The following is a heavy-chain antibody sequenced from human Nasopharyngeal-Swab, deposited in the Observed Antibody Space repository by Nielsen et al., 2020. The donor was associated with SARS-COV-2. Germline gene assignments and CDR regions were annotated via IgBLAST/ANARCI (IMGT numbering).Heavy chain of an antibody. CDR1: GVTFSSYA. Sequence: SVKVSCKASGVTFSSYAISWVRQAPGQRLEWMGGIIPIFGTANYAQKFQGRVTITADESTSTAYMELSSLRSEDTAVYYCASLGRYCSSTSCCQRYYYYYMDVWGKGTTVTVSS. V-gene: IGHV1-69*13. D-gene: IGHD2-2*01. CDR3: ASLGRYCSSTSCCQRYYYYYMDV. CDR2: IIPIFGTA. J-gene: IGHJ6*03.